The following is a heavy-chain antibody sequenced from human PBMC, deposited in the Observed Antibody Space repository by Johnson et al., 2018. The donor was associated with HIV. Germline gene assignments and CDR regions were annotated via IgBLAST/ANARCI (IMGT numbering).Heavy chain of an antibody. V-gene: IGHV3-30*18. Sequence: QMLLVESGGGVVQPGRSLRLSCAASGFTFSSYGMHWVRQAPGKGLEWVAVISYDGAKKYYADSVRGRFTISRDNSKNTLFLQMDNLKTEDTAVFYCAKVGHCRGDCNFEVLEDLFDVWGRGTLVTVSS. CDR1: GFTFSSYG. CDR2: ISYDGAKK. J-gene: IGHJ3*01. D-gene: IGHD2-21*02. CDR3: AKVGHCRGDCNFEVLEDLFDV.